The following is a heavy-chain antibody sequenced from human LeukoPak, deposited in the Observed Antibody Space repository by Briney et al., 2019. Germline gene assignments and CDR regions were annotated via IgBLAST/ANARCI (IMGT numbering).Heavy chain of an antibody. J-gene: IGHJ3*02. CDR3: ARVLEYQLLSDAFDI. D-gene: IGHD2-2*01. Sequence: GGSLRLXCAASGFTFSSYSMKWVRQAPGKGLEWVSSISSSSSYIYYADSVKGRFTISRDNAKNSLYLQMNSLRAEDTAVYYCARVLEYQLLSDAFDIWGQGTMVTVSS. CDR1: GFTFSSYS. CDR2: ISSSSSYI. V-gene: IGHV3-21*01.